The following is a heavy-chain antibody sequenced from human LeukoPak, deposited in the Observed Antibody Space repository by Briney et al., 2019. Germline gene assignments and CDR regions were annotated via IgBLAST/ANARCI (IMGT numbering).Heavy chain of an antibody. CDR3: ARSIGIAVAGTGD. J-gene: IGHJ4*02. Sequence: SETLSLTCAVYGGSFSGYYWSWIRQPPGKGLEWIGEINHSGSTNYNPSLKRRVTISVDTSKNQFSLKLSSVTAADTAVYYCARSIGIAVAGTGDWGEGTLVTVSS. V-gene: IGHV4-34*01. CDR2: INHSGST. CDR1: GGSFSGYY. D-gene: IGHD6-19*01.